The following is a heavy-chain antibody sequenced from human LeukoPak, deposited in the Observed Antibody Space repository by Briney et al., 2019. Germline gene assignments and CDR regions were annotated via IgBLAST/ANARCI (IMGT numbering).Heavy chain of an antibody. Sequence: SVKVSCKASGYTFTSYIITWVRQAPGQGLEWMGGIIPIFGTANYAQKFQGRVTITADESTSTAYMELSSLRSEDTAVYYCASTRITIFGVVRVFDYWGQGTLVTVSS. V-gene: IGHV1-69*13. D-gene: IGHD3-3*01. CDR2: IIPIFGTA. CDR3: ASTRITIFGVVRVFDY. J-gene: IGHJ4*02. CDR1: GYTFTSYI.